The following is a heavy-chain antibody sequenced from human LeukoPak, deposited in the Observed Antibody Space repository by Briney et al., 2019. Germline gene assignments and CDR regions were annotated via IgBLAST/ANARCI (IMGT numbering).Heavy chain of an antibody. J-gene: IGHJ4*02. V-gene: IGHV4-34*01. CDR1: GGSLSGYY. CDR3: ARNPSGWRIYYFDY. D-gene: IGHD6-19*01. CDR2: INHSGST. Sequence: SETLSLTCAVYGGSLSGYYWSWIRQPPGKGLEWIGEINHSGSTNYNPSLKSRVTISVDTSKNQFSLKLSSVTAADTAVYYCARNPSGWRIYYFDYWGQGTLVTVSS.